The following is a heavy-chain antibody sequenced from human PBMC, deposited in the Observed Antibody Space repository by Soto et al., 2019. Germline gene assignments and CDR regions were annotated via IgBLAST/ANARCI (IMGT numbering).Heavy chain of an antibody. Sequence: SETLSLTCAVYGGSFSGYYWNWIRQPPGKGLEWIGEINHSGSTNYNPSLKSRVTISLDTSKNQFSLRLTSATAADTAVYYCARAGDYYDSSGYSTYFDYWGQGTLVTVSS. CDR3: ARAGDYYDSSGYSTYFDY. D-gene: IGHD3-22*01. V-gene: IGHV4-34*01. J-gene: IGHJ4*02. CDR2: INHSGST. CDR1: GGSFSGYY.